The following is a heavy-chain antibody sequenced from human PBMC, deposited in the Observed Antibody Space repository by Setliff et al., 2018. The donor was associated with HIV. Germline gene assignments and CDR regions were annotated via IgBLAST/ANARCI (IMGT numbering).Heavy chain of an antibody. J-gene: IGHJ4*02. CDR3: ATLWLLYYDF. D-gene: IGHD3-10*01. V-gene: IGHV4-38-2*01. Sequence: SETLSLTCVVSDYSISSGYYWGWIRQHPGKGLEWIGGIYHNGNIYYNPSLRSRVTITADTSADTTYLELTSLRSDDTAVYYCATLWLLYYDFWGQGTLVTVSS. CDR1: DYSISSGYY. CDR2: IYHNGNI.